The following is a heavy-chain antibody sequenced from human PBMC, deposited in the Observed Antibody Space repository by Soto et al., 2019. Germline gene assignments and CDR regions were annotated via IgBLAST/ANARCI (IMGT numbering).Heavy chain of an antibody. CDR1: GGSISSGDYY. D-gene: IGHD3-22*01. V-gene: IGHV4-30-4*01. CDR2: IYYSGST. Sequence: QVQLQESGPGLVKPSQTLSLTCTVSGGSISSGDYYWNWIRQPPGKGLEWIGYIYYSGSTYYNPSLKSRVTISVDTSKNQCSLKLSSVTAADPAVYYCARDSYDSSGSSGYSFDYWGQGTLVTVSS. CDR3: ARDSYDSSGSSGYSFDY. J-gene: IGHJ4*02.